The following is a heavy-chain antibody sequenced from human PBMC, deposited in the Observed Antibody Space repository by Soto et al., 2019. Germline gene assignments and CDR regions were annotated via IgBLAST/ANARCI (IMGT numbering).Heavy chain of an antibody. J-gene: IGHJ4*02. V-gene: IGHV3-30*18. CDR1: GFTFSSYG. Sequence: GGSLRLSCAASGFTFSSYGMHWVRQAPGKGLEWVAVILYDGTKKYYADSMKGRFTISRDNSKNTLYLQMNSLRAEDTAVYYCAKDRGALRWSEEHYYFDYWGQGTLVTVSS. D-gene: IGHD4-17*01. CDR3: AKDRGALRWSEEHYYFDY. CDR2: ILYDGTKK.